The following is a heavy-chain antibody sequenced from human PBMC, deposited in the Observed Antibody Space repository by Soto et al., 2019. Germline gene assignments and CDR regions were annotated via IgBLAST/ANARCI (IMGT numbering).Heavy chain of an antibody. Sequence: EVQLLESGGGLVQPGGSLRLSCAASGFTFSSYAMSWVRQAPGKGLEWVSAISGSGGSTYYADSVKGRFTISRDNSKNTLYLQMNSLRAEDTAVYYCAKNPIYMFTFGGVTLEFDYWRQGTLVTVSS. CDR2: ISGSGGST. J-gene: IGHJ4*02. CDR1: GFTFSSYA. D-gene: IGHD3-16*01. CDR3: AKNPIYMFTFGGVTLEFDY. V-gene: IGHV3-23*01.